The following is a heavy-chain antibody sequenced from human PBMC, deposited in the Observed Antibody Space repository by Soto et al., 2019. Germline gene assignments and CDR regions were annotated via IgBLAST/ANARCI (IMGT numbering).Heavy chain of an antibody. J-gene: IGHJ4*02. CDR3: ARSVTVPGAHIDY. CDR2: VYYTGST. Sequence: SETLSLTCSDSGGSISGSYWSWIRQSPGKGLEWLGYVYYTGSTNYSPSLRSRVSISVDTSKNEFSLRLSSVTAADTAVYFCARSVTVPGAHIDYWGQGTQVTVSS. D-gene: IGHD2-8*02. CDR1: GGSISGSY. V-gene: IGHV4-59*01.